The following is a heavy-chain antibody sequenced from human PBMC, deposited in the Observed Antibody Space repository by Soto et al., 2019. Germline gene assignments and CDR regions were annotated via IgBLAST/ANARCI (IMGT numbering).Heavy chain of an antibody. V-gene: IGHV1-69*02. Sequence: QVQLVQSGAEVKKPGSSVKVSCKTSGGTFTSYTISWVRQAPGQGLEWMGRIIPIVDITNYAQKFQDRVTINADTSTSTAYMELSSLSSEDTAVYYCARASMIRGVSIDYWGQGTLVTVSS. D-gene: IGHD3-10*01. CDR3: ARASMIRGVSIDY. CDR2: IIPIVDIT. CDR1: GGTFTSYT. J-gene: IGHJ4*02.